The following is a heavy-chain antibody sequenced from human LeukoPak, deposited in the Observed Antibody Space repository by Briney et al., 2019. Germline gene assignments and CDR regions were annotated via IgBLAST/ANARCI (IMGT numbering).Heavy chain of an antibody. D-gene: IGHD5-12*01. J-gene: IGHJ4*02. CDR3: ARHDTVYWLRGYYFDY. V-gene: IGHV4-59*08. Sequence: SETLSLTCTVSGGSISSYYWSWIRQPPGRGLEWIGNIYYRGSTNYNPSLKSRVTISVDTSKNQFSLKLSSVTAADTAVYYCARHDTVYWLRGYYFDYWGQGTLVTVSS. CDR2: IYYRGST. CDR1: GGSISSYY.